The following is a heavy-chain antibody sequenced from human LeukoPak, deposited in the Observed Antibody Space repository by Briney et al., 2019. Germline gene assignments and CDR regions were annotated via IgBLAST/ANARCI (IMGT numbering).Heavy chain of an antibody. J-gene: IGHJ4*02. CDR2: IKSKTGGGTT. CDR1: GFILSSYA. V-gene: IGHV3-15*01. D-gene: IGHD6-13*01. CDR3: TTEAATIAAAGTGPY. Sequence: GGSLRLSCAGPGFILSSYAMSWVRQAPGKRLEWVGRIKSKTGGGTTDYAAHVKGRFTISRDDSKNTLYLQMNSLKTEDTAVYYCTTEAATIAAAGTGPYWGQGTLVTVSS.